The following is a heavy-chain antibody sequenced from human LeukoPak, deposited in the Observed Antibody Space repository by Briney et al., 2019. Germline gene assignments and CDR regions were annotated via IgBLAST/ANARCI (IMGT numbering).Heavy chain of an antibody. J-gene: IGHJ5*02. Sequence: SETLSLICAVYGGSFSGYYWSWIRQPPGKGLEWIGEINHSGSTNYNPSLKSRVTISVDTSKNQFSLKLSSVTAADTAVYYCARSSSFKGWFDPWGQGTLVTVSS. CDR2: INHSGST. CDR1: GGSFSGYY. V-gene: IGHV4-34*01. CDR3: ARSSSFKGWFDP. D-gene: IGHD6-6*01.